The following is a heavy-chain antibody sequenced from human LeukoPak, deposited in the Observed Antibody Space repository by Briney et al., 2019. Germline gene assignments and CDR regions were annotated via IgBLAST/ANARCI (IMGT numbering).Heavy chain of an antibody. D-gene: IGHD2-2*01. Sequence: ASVKVSCKASGGTFSSYAISWVRQAPGQGLEWMGGIIPIFGTANYAQKFQGRVTITTDESTSTAYMELSSLRSEDTAVYYCARSRYCSSTSCVVCAFDIWGQGTMVTVSS. CDR1: GGTFSSYA. CDR2: IIPIFGTA. CDR3: ARSRYCSSTSCVVCAFDI. J-gene: IGHJ3*02. V-gene: IGHV1-69*05.